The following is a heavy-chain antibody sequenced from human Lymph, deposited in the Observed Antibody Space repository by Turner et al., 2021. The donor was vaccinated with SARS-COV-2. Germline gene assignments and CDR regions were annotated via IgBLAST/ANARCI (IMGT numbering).Heavy chain of an antibody. CDR3: ARQLWLRGTFDY. J-gene: IGHJ4*02. Sequence: QVQLVESGGGVVQPGRSLRLSCAASGFTFSSYGMHRVRPAPGKGLEWVAAIWYDGINKYYADSVKGRFTISRDNSKNTLYLQMNSLRAEDTAVYYCARQLWLRGTFDYWGQGTLVTVSS. V-gene: IGHV3-33*01. D-gene: IGHD5-18*01. CDR1: GFTFSSYG. CDR2: IWYDGINK.